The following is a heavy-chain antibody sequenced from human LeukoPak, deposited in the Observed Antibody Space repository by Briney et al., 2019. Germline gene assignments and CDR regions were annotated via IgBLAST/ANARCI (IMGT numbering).Heavy chain of an antibody. Sequence: GASVKVSCKASGYTFTGYYMHWVRQAPGQGLEWMGWINPNSGGTNYAQKFQGRVTMTRDTSISTAYMELSRLRSDDTAVYYCARSRFGELWRSDYWGQGTLVTVSS. CDR2: INPNSGGT. CDR3: ARSRFGELWRSDY. CDR1: GYTFTGYY. J-gene: IGHJ4*02. V-gene: IGHV1-2*02. D-gene: IGHD3-10*01.